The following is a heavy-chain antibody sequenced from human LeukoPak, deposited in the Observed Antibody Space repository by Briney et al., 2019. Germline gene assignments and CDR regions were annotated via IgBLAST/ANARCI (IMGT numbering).Heavy chain of an antibody. CDR3: ASGHGVSAVHYYYYMDV. J-gene: IGHJ6*03. CDR2: IYYSGST. Sequence: SATLSLTCTVAGGSISSSSYYWGWIRQPPGKGLEWFGSIYYSGSTYYNPSLKSRVTISVDTSKNQFSLKLSSVTAADTAVYYCASGHGVSAVHYYYYMDVWGKGTTVTVSS. CDR1: GGSISSSSYY. V-gene: IGHV4-39*01. D-gene: IGHD3-16*01.